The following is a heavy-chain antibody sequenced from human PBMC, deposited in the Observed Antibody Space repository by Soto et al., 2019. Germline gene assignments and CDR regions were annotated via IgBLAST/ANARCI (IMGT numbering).Heavy chain of an antibody. V-gene: IGHV3-48*03. CDR3: VRVGIQLSYHYYYGMDV. J-gene: IGHJ6*02. CDR2: ISSSGSTI. D-gene: IGHD5-18*01. Sequence: GGSLRLSCAASGFTFSSYEMNWVRQAPGKGLEWVSYISSSGSTISYADSVKGRFTISRDNAKNSLYLQMNSLRAEDTAVFYCVRVGIQLSYHYYYGMDVWGQGATVTVSS. CDR1: GFTFSSYE.